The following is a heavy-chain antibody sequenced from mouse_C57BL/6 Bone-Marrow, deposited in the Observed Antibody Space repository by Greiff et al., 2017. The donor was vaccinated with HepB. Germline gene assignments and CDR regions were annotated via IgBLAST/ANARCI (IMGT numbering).Heavy chain of an antibody. CDR1: GFTFSDYG. Sequence: EVKLMESGGGLVKPGGSLKLSCAASGFTFSDYGMHWVRQAPEKGLEWVAYISSGSSTIYYADTVKGRFTISRDNAKNTLFLQMTSLRSEDTAMYYCVYGGYFDVWGTGTTVTVSS. CDR3: VYGGYFDV. J-gene: IGHJ1*03. D-gene: IGHD1-1*01. CDR2: ISSGSSTI. V-gene: IGHV5-17*01.